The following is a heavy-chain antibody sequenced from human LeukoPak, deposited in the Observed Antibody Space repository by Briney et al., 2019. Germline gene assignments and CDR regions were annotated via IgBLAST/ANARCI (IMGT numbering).Heavy chain of an antibody. Sequence: SETLSLTCSVSGYSIRSGYQWGWIRQAPGKGLEWIGSIYYSGSSYYNPSLKSRVTISVDTSKNQFSLKLSSVTAADTAVYYCAREAASSSEYYFDYWGQGTLVTVSS. CDR1: GYSIRSGYQ. V-gene: IGHV4-38-2*02. CDR3: AREAASSSEYYFDY. CDR2: IYYSGSS. D-gene: IGHD6-6*01. J-gene: IGHJ4*02.